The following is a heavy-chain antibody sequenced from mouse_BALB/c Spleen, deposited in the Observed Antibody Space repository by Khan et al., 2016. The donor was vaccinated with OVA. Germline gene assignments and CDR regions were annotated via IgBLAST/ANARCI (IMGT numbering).Heavy chain of an antibody. D-gene: IGHD1-1*01. CDR3: ARTAGYYGSNYFDY. V-gene: IGHV5-9-3*01. Sequence: EVELVESGGGLVKSGGSLKFSCTASGFTFINYAMSWVRQTPEKRLEWVATISSGGSHTYYPASVKGRFTISRDNAENTPYLQMSSLRSEDTAIYFCARTAGYYGSNYFDYWGQGTTLTVSS. J-gene: IGHJ2*01. CDR1: GFTFINYA. CDR2: ISSGGSHT.